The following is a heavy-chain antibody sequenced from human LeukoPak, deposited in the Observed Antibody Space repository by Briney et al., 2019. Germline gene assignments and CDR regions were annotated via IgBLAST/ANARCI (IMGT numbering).Heavy chain of an antibody. CDR1: GGSFSGYY. CDR3: ARGVGSGSCFFN. CDR2: INRGGDT. Sequence: PSETLSLTCAVYGGSFSGYYWTWIRQPPGKGLEWIGEINRGGDTNYNPSLKSRVTISVDTSKTQVSLKLSSVTAADTAVYYCARGVGSGSCFFNWGQGTLVTVSS. J-gene: IGHJ4*02. D-gene: IGHD1-26*01. V-gene: IGHV4-34*01.